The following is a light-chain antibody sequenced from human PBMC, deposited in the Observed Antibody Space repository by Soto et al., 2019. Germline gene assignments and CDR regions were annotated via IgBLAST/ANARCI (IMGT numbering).Light chain of an antibody. CDR2: GAS. CDR1: QSVSSN. V-gene: IGKV3-15*01. J-gene: IGKJ4*01. Sequence: EIVMTQSPATLSVSPGERATLSCRASQSVSSNLAWYQQKPGQAHRLLIYGASTRATGIPARFSGSGSGTEFTLTISSLQSEDFAVYYCQQYNNGPPPLTFGGGTKVEIK. CDR3: QQYNNGPPPLT.